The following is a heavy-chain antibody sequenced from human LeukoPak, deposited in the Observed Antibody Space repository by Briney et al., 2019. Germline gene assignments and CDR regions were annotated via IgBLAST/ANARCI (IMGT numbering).Heavy chain of an antibody. V-gene: IGHV1-69*06. Sequence: SVKVSCKASGGTFSSYAISWVRQAPGQGLEWMGGIILIFGTANYAQKFQGRVTITADKSTSTAYMELSSLRSEDTAVYYCATDTAGVNYFDYWGQGTLVTVSS. CDR2: IILIFGTA. CDR3: ATDTAGVNYFDY. D-gene: IGHD5-18*01. CDR1: GGTFSSYA. J-gene: IGHJ4*02.